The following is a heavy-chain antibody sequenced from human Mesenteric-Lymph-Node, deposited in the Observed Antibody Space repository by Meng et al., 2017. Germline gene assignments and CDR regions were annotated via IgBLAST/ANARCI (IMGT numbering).Heavy chain of an antibody. CDR3: ARDRGAARLFDY. J-gene: IGHJ4*02. D-gene: IGHD6-6*01. CDR1: GYTFTSYA. Sequence: QLLQSGAEVKKPGATVKVSCNASGYTFTSYAMHWVHQAPGQRLEWMGWINAGNGNTKYSQKFQGRVTITRDTSASTAYMELSSLRSEDTAVYYCARDRGAARLFDYWGQGTLVTVSS. V-gene: IGHV1-3*01. CDR2: INAGNGNT.